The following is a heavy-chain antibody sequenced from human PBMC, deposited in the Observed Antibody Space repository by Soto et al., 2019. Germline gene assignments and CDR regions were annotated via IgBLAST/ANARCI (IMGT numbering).Heavy chain of an antibody. J-gene: IGHJ6*02. CDR3: ARHFFFGVPAATAYYYYGMDV. CDR2: IYYSGST. D-gene: IGHD2-2*01. Sequence: NPSETLSLTCTVSGGSISSSSYYWGWIRQPPGKGLEWIGSIYYSGSTYYNPSLKSRVTISVDTSKNQFSLKLSSVTAADTAVYYCARHFFFGVPAATAYYYYGMDVWGQGTTVTVSS. V-gene: IGHV4-39*01. CDR1: GGSISSSSYY.